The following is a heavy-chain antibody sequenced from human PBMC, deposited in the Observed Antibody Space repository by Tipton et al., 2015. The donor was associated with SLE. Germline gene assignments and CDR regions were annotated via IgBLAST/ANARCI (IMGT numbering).Heavy chain of an antibody. D-gene: IGHD5-12*01. CDR3: ARRYGGYALGF. V-gene: IGHV4-34*01. J-gene: IGHJ4*02. Sequence: TLSLTCEVHGGSFSGYYWNWIRQPPGKGPGGIGEINHSGGTTIYNPSLKSRVTISVGSSNAQFSLRLTSVTAADTAVYYCARRYGGYALGFWSQGTLVTVSS. CDR2: INHSGGTT. CDR1: GGSFSGYY.